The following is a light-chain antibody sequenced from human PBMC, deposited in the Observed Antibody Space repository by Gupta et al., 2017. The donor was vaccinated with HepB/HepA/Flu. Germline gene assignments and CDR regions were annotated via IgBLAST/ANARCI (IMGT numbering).Light chain of an antibody. V-gene: IGKV1-39*01. CDR3: QQTHALPQT. CDR1: QNINSY. Sequence: DIKMTQSPSSLSASVGERVNISFRASQNINSYLNWYHQRPGKAPTLLIYGASILLGGVPSRFGGSGSGTDFTLTVSSLQHEDFANYYCQQTHALPQTFGPGTKVDFK. J-gene: IGKJ3*01. CDR2: GAS.